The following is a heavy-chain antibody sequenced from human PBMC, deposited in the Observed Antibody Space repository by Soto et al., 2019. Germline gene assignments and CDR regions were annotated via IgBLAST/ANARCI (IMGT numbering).Heavy chain of an antibody. J-gene: IGHJ6*02. CDR3: AREYSSSWRSLYYYYGMDV. CDR1: GGSISSYY. V-gene: IGHV4-4*07. CDR2: IYTSGST. D-gene: IGHD6-6*01. Sequence: SETLSLTCTVSGGSISSYYWSWIRQPAGKGLEWIGRIYTSGSTNYNPSLKSRVTMSVDTSKNQFSLKLSSVTAADTAVYYCAREYSSSWRSLYYYYGMDVWGQGTTVTVSS.